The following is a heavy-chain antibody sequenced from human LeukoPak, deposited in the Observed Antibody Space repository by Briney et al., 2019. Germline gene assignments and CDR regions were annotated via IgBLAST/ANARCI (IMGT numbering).Heavy chain of an antibody. J-gene: IGHJ4*02. CDR2: INHSGST. D-gene: IGHD3-22*01. CDR3: ARGRYYYDSSGYYQKMNFGY. CDR1: GGSFSGYY. V-gene: IGHV4-34*01. Sequence: SETLSLTCAVYGGSFSGYYWSWIRQPPGKGLEWIGEINHSGSTNYSPSLKSRVTISVDTSKNQFSLKLSSVTAADTAVYYCARGRYYYDSSGYYQKMNFGYWGQGTLVTVSS.